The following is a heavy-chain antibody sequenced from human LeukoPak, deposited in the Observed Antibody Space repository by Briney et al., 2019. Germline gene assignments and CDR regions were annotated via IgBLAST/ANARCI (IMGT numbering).Heavy chain of an antibody. Sequence: PGGSLRLSCAPSGFTFSRYAIHWVRQAPGKGLEWVAVMSYDTSRKFMADSVEGRFTISRDSSRDTLYLQMNTLRVEDTAVYYCAKDLIGRRLGNLSSRFGGAFDIWGQGTMVIVSS. CDR2: MSYDTSRK. V-gene: IGHV3-30*04. CDR1: GFTFSRYA. D-gene: IGHD3-16*02. J-gene: IGHJ3*02. CDR3: AKDLIGRRLGNLSSRFGGAFDI.